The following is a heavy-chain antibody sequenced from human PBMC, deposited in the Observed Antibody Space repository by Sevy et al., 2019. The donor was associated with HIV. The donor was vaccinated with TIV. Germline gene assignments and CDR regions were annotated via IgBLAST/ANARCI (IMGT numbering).Heavy chain of an antibody. CDR1: GFSFNGYG. D-gene: IGHD6-19*01. V-gene: IGHV3-33*01. CDR2: IWYDGSNR. Sequence: GGSLRLSCTASGFSFNGYGMHWVSQAPGKGLEWVALIWYDGSNRSYLDSVKGRFTVSRDNSKNTLYLQMSSLRAEDTAVYYCARDGLAVAYIGYYFEYWGQGTLVTVSS. J-gene: IGHJ4*02. CDR3: ARDGLAVAYIGYYFEY.